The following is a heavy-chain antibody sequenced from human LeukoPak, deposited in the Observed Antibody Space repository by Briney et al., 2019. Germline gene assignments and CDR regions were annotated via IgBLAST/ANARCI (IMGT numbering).Heavy chain of an antibody. D-gene: IGHD3-22*01. Sequence: ASVKVSCKASGYTFTSYYMHWVRQAPGQGLEWMGIINPSGGSTSYAQKFQGRVTMTRDTSTSTVYMELSSLRSEDTAVYYCAREWDYYDSSGYYYGSFDYWGQGTLVTVSS. CDR2: INPSGGST. CDR1: GYTFTSYY. CDR3: AREWDYYDSSGYYYGSFDY. V-gene: IGHV1-46*01. J-gene: IGHJ4*02.